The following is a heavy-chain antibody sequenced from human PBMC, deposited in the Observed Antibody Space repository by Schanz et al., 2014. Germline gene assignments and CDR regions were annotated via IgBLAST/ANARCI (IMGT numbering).Heavy chain of an antibody. CDR3: VRDTDYHFDY. J-gene: IGHJ4*02. Sequence: VQLVESGGGLVQPGRSLRLSCVASGFTFSTYAMSWVRQAPGKGLEWVAIIWYDGSNKYYADSVKGRFTISRDNSKNTLFLQMSSLRAEDTAVYYCVRDTDYHFDYWGQGTLVTVSS. CDR1: GFTFSTYA. CDR2: IWYDGSNK. D-gene: IGHD4-17*01. V-gene: IGHV3-33*08.